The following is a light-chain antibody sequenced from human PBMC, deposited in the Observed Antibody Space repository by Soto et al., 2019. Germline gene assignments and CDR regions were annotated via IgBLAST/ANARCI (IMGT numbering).Light chain of an antibody. CDR2: EVS. J-gene: IGLJ1*01. CDR3: FSFTTDWTHV. Sequence: QSVLTQPASVSGSPGQLITISCTGSSSDIGAYNYVSWFQQYPGKAPKLIISEVSNRPSGVSNRFSGSKSGTAASLTISGLQTDDEADYFCFSFTTDWTHVFGTGTKVTVL. CDR1: SSDIGAYNY. V-gene: IGLV2-14*01.